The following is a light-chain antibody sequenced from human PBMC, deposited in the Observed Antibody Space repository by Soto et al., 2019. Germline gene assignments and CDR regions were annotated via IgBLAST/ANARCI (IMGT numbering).Light chain of an antibody. CDR1: QTISNA. Sequence: EVVMTQSPATVSVSPGEGVTLSCRASQTISNALAWYQQKPVQAPRLLIYGASIGATGVPARFSGGGSGTEFTLNISSLQSEEFAFYYCQQNNKWPPVTFGGGTKVEIK. J-gene: IGKJ4*01. CDR2: GAS. CDR3: QQNNKWPPVT. V-gene: IGKV3-15*01.